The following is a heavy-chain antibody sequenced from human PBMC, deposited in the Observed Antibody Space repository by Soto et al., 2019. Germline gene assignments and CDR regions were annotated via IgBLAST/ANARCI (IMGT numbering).Heavy chain of an antibody. Sequence: EVQLVESGGGLVQPGGSLRLSCVASGFTFSRYWMSWVRQAPGKGLEWVANIKQDGREKYYVVSVKGRFTISRDNAKNSLYLQMNNLRAEDTAVYYCARDLAFDAFDIWGQGTMVTVSS. CDR1: GFTFSRYW. CDR3: ARDLAFDAFDI. J-gene: IGHJ3*02. CDR2: IKQDGREK. V-gene: IGHV3-7*04.